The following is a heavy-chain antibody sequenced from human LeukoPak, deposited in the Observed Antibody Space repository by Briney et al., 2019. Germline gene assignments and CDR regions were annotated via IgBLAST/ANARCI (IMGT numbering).Heavy chain of an antibody. CDR1: GDSISSYY. V-gene: IGHV4-59*08. D-gene: IGHD6-19*01. J-gene: IGHJ4*02. Sequence: PSETLSLTSTVSGDSISSYYWSWIRQPPGKGLEWIGYIYYSGSTNYNPSLKSRVIISADTSKNEFSLKLSSVTAADTAVYYCARLVQGRWLINDFWGQGTLVTVSS. CDR2: IYYSGST. CDR3: ARLVQGRWLINDF.